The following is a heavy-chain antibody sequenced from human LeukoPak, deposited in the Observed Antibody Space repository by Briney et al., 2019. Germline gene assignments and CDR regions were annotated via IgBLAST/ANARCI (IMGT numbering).Heavy chain of an antibody. J-gene: IGHJ3*02. CDR3: ARNGRRRPRDAFDI. Sequence: SETLSLTCTVSGGSISSGSYYWSWIRQPAGKGLEWIGRIYSSGSTNYNPSLKSRVTISLDTSKNQFSLKLSSVTAADTAVYYCARNGRRRPRDAFDIWGQGTMVTVSS. CDR1: GGSISSGSYY. V-gene: IGHV4-61*02. CDR2: IYSSGST. D-gene: IGHD1-26*01.